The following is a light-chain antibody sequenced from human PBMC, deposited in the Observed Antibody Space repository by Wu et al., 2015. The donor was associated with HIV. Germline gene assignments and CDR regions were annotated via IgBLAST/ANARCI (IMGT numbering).Light chain of an antibody. V-gene: IGKV3-20*01. Sequence: EIVLTQSPGTLSLSPGERATLSCRASQSVGSSFLAWYQQKPGQAPRLLIYGASSRATGIPDRFSGSGSGTDFTLTIYRLEPEDFAVYYCQQYGSSPLTFGPGTKVDIK. CDR2: GAS. CDR1: QSVGSSF. J-gene: IGKJ3*01. CDR3: QQYGSSPLT.